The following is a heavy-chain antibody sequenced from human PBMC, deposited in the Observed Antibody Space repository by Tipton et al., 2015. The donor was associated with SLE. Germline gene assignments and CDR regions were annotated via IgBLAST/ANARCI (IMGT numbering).Heavy chain of an antibody. V-gene: IGHV3-7*01. D-gene: IGHD3-3*01. CDR3: ARDRDFWSGYLDAFDI. CDR2: IKQDGSEK. J-gene: IGHJ3*02. Sequence: GSLRLSCAASGFTFSSYWMSWVRQAPGKGLEWVANIKQDGSEKYYVDSVKGRFTISRDNAKNSLYLQMNSLRAEDTAVYYCARDRDFWSGYLDAFDIWGQGTMVTVSS. CDR1: GFTFSSYW.